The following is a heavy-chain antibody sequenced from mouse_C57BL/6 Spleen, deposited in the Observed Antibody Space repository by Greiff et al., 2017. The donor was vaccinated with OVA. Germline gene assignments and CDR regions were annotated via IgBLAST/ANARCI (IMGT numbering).Heavy chain of an antibody. J-gene: IGHJ2*01. CDR3: ARDYDYDFYYFDY. CDR2: ISSGSSTI. CDR1: GFTFSDYG. D-gene: IGHD2-4*01. V-gene: IGHV5-17*01. Sequence: EVKLMESGGGLVKPGGSLKLSCAASGFTFSDYGMHWVRQAPEKGLEWVAYISSGSSTIYYADTVKGRFTISRDNAKNTLFLQMTSLRSEDTAMYYCARDYDYDFYYFDYWGQGTTLTVSS.